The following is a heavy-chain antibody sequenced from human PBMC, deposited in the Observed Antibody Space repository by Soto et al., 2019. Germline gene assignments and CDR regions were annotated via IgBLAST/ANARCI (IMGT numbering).Heavy chain of an antibody. D-gene: IGHD6-13*01. CDR3: AREPYSSSWSDYYYYGMDV. V-gene: IGHV3-74*01. J-gene: IGHJ6*02. CDR2: INSDGSST. Sequence: PGGSLRLSCAASGFTFSSSWMQCVRQLPGKGMVWVSRINSDGSSTSYADSVKGRFTISRDNAKNTLYLQMSSLRAEDTAVYYCAREPYSSSWSDYYYYGMDVWGQGTTVTVSS. CDR1: GFTFSSSW.